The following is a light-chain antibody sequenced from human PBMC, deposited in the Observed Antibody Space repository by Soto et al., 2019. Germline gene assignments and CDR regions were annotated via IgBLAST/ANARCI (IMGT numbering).Light chain of an antibody. CDR1: QVISKY. J-gene: IGKJ4*01. CDR2: LAS. Sequence: IQLTQSPSSLSASVGDRVTITCRASQVISKYLAWYQQKPGTAPKLLIYLASTLQCGVPSRFSGSGSGTDFSLTISSLQPEDVATYYCQYLNSFPLTFGGGTKVEIK. CDR3: QYLNSFPLT. V-gene: IGKV1-9*01.